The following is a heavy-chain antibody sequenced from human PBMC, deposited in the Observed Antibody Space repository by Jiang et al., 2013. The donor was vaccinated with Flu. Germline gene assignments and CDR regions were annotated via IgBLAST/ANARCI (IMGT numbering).Heavy chain of an antibody. CDR1: GGSISSSSYY. J-gene: IGHJ3*02. Sequence: LLKPSETLSLTCTVSGGSISSSSYYWGWIRQPPGKGLEWIGSIYYSGSTYYNPSLKSRVTISVDTSKNQFSLKLSSVTAADTAVYYCARHRDGSVVTNDAFDIWGQGTMVTVSS. D-gene: IGHD5-24*01. V-gene: IGHV4-39*01. CDR3: ARHRDGSVVTNDAFDI. CDR2: IYYSGST.